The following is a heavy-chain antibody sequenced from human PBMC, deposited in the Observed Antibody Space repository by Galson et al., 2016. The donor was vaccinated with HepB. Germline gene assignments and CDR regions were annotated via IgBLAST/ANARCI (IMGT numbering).Heavy chain of an antibody. D-gene: IGHD6-19*01. CDR1: GGTFRNYA. CDR3: SRGGDTSGWYEVLL. CDR2: IIPMLGTA. V-gene: IGHV1-69*13. J-gene: IGHJ4*02. Sequence: SVKVSCKASGGTFRNYAISWVRQAPGQGLEWMGGIIPMLGTANYAQKFQGRVTITADESTSTAYMQLSSLTSQDPAVYYCSRGGDTSGWYEVLLWGQGTLVTVSS.